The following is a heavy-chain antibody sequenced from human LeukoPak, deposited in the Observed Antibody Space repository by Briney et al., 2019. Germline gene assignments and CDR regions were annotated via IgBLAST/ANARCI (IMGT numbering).Heavy chain of an antibody. V-gene: IGHV1-46*01. CDR3: ARRALDANWFDP. CDR1: GYTFTSYY. J-gene: IGHJ5*02. Sequence: ASVKVSCKASGYTFTSYYMHWVRQAPGQGLEWMGIINPSGGSTSYAQKFQGRVTMTRDTSTSTVYMELSRLRSDDTAVYYCARRALDANWFDPWGQGTLVTVSS. CDR2: INPSGGST.